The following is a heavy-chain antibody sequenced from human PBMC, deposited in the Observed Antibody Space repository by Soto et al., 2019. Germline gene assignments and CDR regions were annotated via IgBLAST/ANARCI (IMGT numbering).Heavy chain of an antibody. D-gene: IGHD3-9*01. V-gene: IGHV3-21*01. J-gene: IGHJ6*02. Sequence: EVQLVESGGGLVKPGGSLRLSCAASGFTFSSYSMNWVRQAPGKGLEWVSSISSSSGYIYYADSVKGRFTISRDNAKNSLYLQMNSLRAEDTAVYYCATLGVRTAEDYDILTAYGMDVWGQGTTVTVSS. CDR1: GFTFSSYS. CDR3: ATLGVRTAEDYDILTAYGMDV. CDR2: ISSSSGYI.